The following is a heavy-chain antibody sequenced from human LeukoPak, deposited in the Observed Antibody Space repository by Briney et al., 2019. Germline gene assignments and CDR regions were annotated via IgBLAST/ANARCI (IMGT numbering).Heavy chain of an antibody. CDR2: IRGSGGNT. J-gene: IGHJ4*02. V-gene: IGHV3-23*01. D-gene: IGHD3-22*01. CDR1: GFTFSSHA. CDR3: ASDSSGYYGVFNY. Sequence: PGGSLRLSCAASGFTFSSHAMSWVRQVPGKGLEWVAAIRGSGGNTYKADSVKGRFTISRDNSKNTLYLQMSSLRAEDTAVYYCASDSSGYYGVFNYWGQGTLVTVSS.